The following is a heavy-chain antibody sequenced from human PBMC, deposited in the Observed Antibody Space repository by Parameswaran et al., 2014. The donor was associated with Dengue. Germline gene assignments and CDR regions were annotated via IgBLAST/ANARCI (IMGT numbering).Heavy chain of an antibody. CDR2: INPNSGNT. V-gene: IGHV1-2*02. Sequence: WVRQAPGQGLEWMGWINPNSGNTHYPQKFLGRVTMTRDTSISTVYLELTRLRSDDTAVYFCARVVEPPTIRLSDYYYGMDEWGQGTTVTVSS. CDR3: ARVVEPPTIRLSDYYYGMDE. J-gene: IGHJ6*02. D-gene: IGHD1-14*01.